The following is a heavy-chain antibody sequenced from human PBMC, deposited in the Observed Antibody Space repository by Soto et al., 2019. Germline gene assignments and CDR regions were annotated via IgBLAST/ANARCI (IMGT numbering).Heavy chain of an antibody. CDR3: ARDFYGGYTYGPGDY. Sequence: GGSLRLSCAASGFMFSAYWMSWVRQAPGKGLEWVTNIHGDGGKIYYVDSVKGRFTISRDNAKRSLYLQMNSLRAEDTAVYYCARDFYGGYTYGPGDYWGQGALVTVSS. J-gene: IGHJ4*02. CDR1: GFMFSAYW. D-gene: IGHD5-18*01. V-gene: IGHV3-7*01. CDR2: IHGDGGKI.